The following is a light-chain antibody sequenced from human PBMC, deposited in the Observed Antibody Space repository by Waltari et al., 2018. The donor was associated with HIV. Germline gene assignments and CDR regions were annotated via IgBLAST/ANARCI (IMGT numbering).Light chain of an antibody. V-gene: IGLV1-47*01. Sequence: QSVVTPPPSASETPGQRGTISCAGGTSNVSNNFVYWYQQLPGTAPKLLIDGDNQRPSGVPDRFVGSKSGTSASLAIGGLRSEDEADYYCATWDDSLKTVLFGGGTKVTLL. CDR2: GDN. J-gene: IGLJ2*01. CDR1: TSNVSNNF. CDR3: ATWDDSLKTVL.